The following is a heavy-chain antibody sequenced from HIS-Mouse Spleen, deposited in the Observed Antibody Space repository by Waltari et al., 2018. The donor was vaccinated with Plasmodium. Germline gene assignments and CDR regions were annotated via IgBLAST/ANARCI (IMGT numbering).Heavy chain of an antibody. CDR2: IYYSGRT. Sequence: QVQLQESGPGLVKPSETLSLTCTVSGGAISSYYWSWIRQPPGKGLEWIGYIYYSGRTNHNPSLKSRVTISVDTSKNQFSLKLSSVTAADTAVYYCARHRYSSSWYSYWGQGTLVTVSS. J-gene: IGHJ4*02. CDR1: GGAISSYY. D-gene: IGHD6-13*01. V-gene: IGHV4-59*08. CDR3: ARHRYSSSWYSY.